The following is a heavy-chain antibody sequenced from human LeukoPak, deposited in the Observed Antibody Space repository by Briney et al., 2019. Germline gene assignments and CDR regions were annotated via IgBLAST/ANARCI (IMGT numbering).Heavy chain of an antibody. CDR1: GYSISSGYY. Sequence: PSETLSLTCTVSGYSISSGYYWGWIRQPPGKGLEWIGSIYHSGSTYYNPSLKSRVTISVDTSKNQFSLKLSSVTAADTAVYYCARSSESYDSSGYYSYYFDNWGQGTLVTVSS. D-gene: IGHD3-22*01. V-gene: IGHV4-38-2*02. CDR3: ARSSESYDSSGYYSYYFDN. J-gene: IGHJ4*02. CDR2: IYHSGST.